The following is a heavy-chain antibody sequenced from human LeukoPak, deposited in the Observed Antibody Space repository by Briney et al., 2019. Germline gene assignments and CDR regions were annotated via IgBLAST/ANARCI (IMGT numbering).Heavy chain of an antibody. CDR2: ISSSSSYI. Sequence: PGGSLRLSCAASGFTFISYSMSWVRQAPGKGLEWVSSISSSSSYIYYADSVKGRFTISRDNAKNSLYLQMNSLRAEDTAVYYCARGRDYYDSSGYYLGGGFDYWGQGTLVTVSS. CDR3: ARGRDYYDSSGYYLGGGFDY. CDR1: GFTFISYS. D-gene: IGHD3-22*01. V-gene: IGHV3-21*01. J-gene: IGHJ4*02.